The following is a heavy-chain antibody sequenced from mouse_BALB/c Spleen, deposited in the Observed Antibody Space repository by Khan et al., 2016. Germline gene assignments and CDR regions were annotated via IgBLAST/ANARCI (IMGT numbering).Heavy chain of an antibody. D-gene: IGHD2-14*01. CDR1: GYSFTGYY. CDR3: ARSSRGTYYYAMDY. J-gene: IGHJ4*01. CDR2: ISCYNGAT. Sequence: LVKTGTSVKISCKASGYSFTGYYMHWVKQSHGKSLEWIGYISCYNGATRYNQKFKGKATFTVDTSSSTAYMQFNSLTSEDSAGYYCARSSRGTYYYAMDYWGQGTSVTVSS. V-gene: IGHV1S34*01.